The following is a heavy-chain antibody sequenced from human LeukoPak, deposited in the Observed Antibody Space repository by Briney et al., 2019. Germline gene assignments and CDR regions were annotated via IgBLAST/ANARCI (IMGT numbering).Heavy chain of an antibody. V-gene: IGHV3-33*01. CDR3: ARDKYGSGSPHYYGMDV. Sequence: GSLRLSCAASGFTFSSYGMHWVRQAPGKGLEWVAVIWYDGSNKYYADSVKGRFTISRDNSKNTLYLQMNSLRAEDTAVYYCARDKYGSGSPHYYGMDVWGQGTTVTVSS. CDR1: GFTFSSYG. D-gene: IGHD3-10*01. CDR2: IWYDGSNK. J-gene: IGHJ6*02.